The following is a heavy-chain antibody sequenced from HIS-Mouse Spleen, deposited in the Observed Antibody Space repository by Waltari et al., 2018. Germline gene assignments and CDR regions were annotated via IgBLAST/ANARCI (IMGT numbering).Heavy chain of an antibody. Sequence: EVQLVETGGGLIQPGGSLRLSCAASGFTFSSNYMSWVRQAPGKGLEWVSVIYSGGSTYYADSVKGRFTISRDNSKNTLYLQMNSLRAEDTAVYYCARDHGDSSSWYWYFDLWGRGTLVTVSS. D-gene: IGHD6-13*01. CDR1: GFTFSSNY. CDR3: ARDHGDSSSWYWYFDL. J-gene: IGHJ2*01. V-gene: IGHV3-53*02. CDR2: IYSGGST.